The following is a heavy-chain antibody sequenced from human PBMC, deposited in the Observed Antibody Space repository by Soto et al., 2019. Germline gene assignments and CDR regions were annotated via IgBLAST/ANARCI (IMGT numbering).Heavy chain of an antibody. CDR1: GFTFRSYV. Sequence: QVQLVESGGGVVQPGTSLRLSCVGSGFTFRSYVIHWVRQAPGKGLEWVALTSYDGSNKYYDVSVTGRSTISRDTSMNTVELQIDMRRLQEAALYYCARWGTTGGLDVWGHGTLVSVSS. CDR2: TSYDGSNK. V-gene: IGHV3-30*03. J-gene: IGHJ4*01. CDR3: ARWGTTGGLDV. D-gene: IGHD3-16*01.